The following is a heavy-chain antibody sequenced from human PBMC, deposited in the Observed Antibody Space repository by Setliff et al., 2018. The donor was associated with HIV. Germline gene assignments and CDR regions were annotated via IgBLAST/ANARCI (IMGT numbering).Heavy chain of an antibody. CDR3: AKVKGFYCSDDCYKGHWFDS. J-gene: IGHJ5*01. CDR1: TFTFSQSP. CDR2: ISGPSHSI. D-gene: IGHD2-21*02. Sequence: GGSLRLSCEGSTFTFSQSPMTWVRQAPGKGLQWVAYISGPSHSILYEDSVKGRFIISRDNSKNTLYLQMNSLRVEDTAIYYCAKVKGFYCSDDCYKGHWFDSWGRGTLVTVSS. V-gene: IGHV3-23*01.